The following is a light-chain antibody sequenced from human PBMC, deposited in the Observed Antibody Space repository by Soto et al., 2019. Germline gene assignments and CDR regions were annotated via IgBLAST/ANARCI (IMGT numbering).Light chain of an antibody. Sequence: QSVLTQPPSVSATPGQKVTISCSRSSSNIGNNYVSWYQQLPGTAPKLLIYENNKRPSGIPDRFSASKSGTSATLGITGLQTGDEADYYCGTWDSNLSAVVFGGGTKLTVL. V-gene: IGLV1-51*02. J-gene: IGLJ2*01. CDR1: SSNIGNNY. CDR3: GTWDSNLSAVV. CDR2: ENN.